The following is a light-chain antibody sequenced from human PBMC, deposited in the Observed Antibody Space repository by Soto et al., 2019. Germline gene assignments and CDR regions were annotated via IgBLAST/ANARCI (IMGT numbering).Light chain of an antibody. CDR1: SSDVGGYNY. CDR2: EVS. CDR3: SSYTSSSTLV. V-gene: IGLV2-14*01. Sequence: QSALTQPASVSGSPGQSITISCSETSSDVGGYNYVSWYQQHPGKAPKLMIYEVSNRPSGVSNRFSGSKSGNTAALTISGLHAEDEADYYCSSYTSSSTLVFGGGTKLT. J-gene: IGLJ3*02.